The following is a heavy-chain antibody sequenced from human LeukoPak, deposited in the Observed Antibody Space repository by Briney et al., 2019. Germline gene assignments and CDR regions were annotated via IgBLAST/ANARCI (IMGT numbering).Heavy chain of an antibody. CDR1: GFTFSDYY. J-gene: IGHJ4*02. CDR3: ARQQWLDYFDY. Sequence: GSLRLSCAASGFTFSDYYMSWIRQPPGKGLEWIGSIYYSGSTYYNPSLKSRVTISVDTSKNQFSLKPSSVTAADTAVYYCARQQWLDYFDYWGQGTLVTVSS. CDR2: IYYSGST. V-gene: IGHV4-39*01. D-gene: IGHD6-19*01.